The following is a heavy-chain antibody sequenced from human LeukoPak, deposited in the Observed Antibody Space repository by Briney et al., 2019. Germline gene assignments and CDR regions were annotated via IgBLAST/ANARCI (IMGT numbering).Heavy chain of an antibody. D-gene: IGHD3-16*01. CDR2: IYYSGST. V-gene: IGHV4-59*01. CDR3: ARGLGPRGGYNWFDP. CDR1: GGSISSYY. J-gene: IGHJ5*02. Sequence: SETLSLTCTVSGGSISSYYWSWIRQPPGKGLEWIGYIYYSGSTNYNPSLKSRVTISVATSKNQFSLKLNSVTAADTAVYYCARGLGPRGGYNWFDPWGQGTLVTVSS.